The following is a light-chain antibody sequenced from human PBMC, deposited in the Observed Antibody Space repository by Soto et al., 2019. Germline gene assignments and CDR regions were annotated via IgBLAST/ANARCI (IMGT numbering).Light chain of an antibody. CDR2: DAS. CDR3: QQRSSWPAT. CDR1: QSVSGY. J-gene: IGKJ4*01. V-gene: IGKV3-11*01. Sequence: EIVLTQSPATLSLSPGNRATLSCRASQSVSGYLAWYQQKPGQAPRILIYDASNRATGIPARFSGSGSGTDFTLTITSLEPEVFAVYYCQQRSSWPATFGGGTKVEI.